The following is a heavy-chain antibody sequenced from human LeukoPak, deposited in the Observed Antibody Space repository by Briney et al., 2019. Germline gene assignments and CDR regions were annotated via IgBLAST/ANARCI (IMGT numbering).Heavy chain of an antibody. CDR2: ISGGGTST. V-gene: IGHV3-23*01. CDR1: GFTFNTYA. Sequence: GGSLRLSCAASGFTFNTYAMGWVRQAPGKGLEWVSVISGGGTSTYYADSVKGRFTISRDNSKNTLYLQMNSLRAEDTAVYYCAKTISYYDSSGYRPDFGDYWGQGTLVTVSS. J-gene: IGHJ4*02. D-gene: IGHD3-22*01. CDR3: AKTISYYDSSGYRPDFGDY.